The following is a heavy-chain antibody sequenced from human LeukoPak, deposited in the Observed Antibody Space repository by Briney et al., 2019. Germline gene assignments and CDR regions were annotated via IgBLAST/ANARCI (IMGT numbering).Heavy chain of an antibody. D-gene: IGHD6-19*01. Sequence: GGSLRLSCAASGFTFSSYAVGWVRQAPGKGLEWVSGIIGSGDSSYYVDSVKGQFTISRDNSKNTLYLQMNSLRAEDTALYYCAKVHSSGWLFDYWGQGTLVTVSS. V-gene: IGHV3-23*01. CDR2: IIGSGDSS. J-gene: IGHJ4*02. CDR1: GFTFSSYA. CDR3: AKVHSSGWLFDY.